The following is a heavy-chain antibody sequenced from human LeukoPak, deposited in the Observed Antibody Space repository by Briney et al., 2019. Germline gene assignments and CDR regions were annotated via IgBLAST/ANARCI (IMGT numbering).Heavy chain of an antibody. J-gene: IGHJ6*02. CDR1: GFTFSSYW. CDR2: ISSDGSST. V-gene: IGHV3-74*01. Sequence: GVSLRLSCAASGFTFSSYWMHWVRQAPGKGLVWVSRISSDGSSTSYADSVKGRFTISRDNAKNTLYLQMNSLRAEDTAVYYCARVRYSSSWSYRTYYYGMAVWGQGTTVTVSS. CDR3: ARVRYSSSWSYRTYYYGMAV. D-gene: IGHD6-13*01.